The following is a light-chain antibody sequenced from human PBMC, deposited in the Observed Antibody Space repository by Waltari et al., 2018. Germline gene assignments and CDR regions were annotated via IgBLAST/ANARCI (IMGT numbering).Light chain of an antibody. CDR1: QSIFSY. CDR2: VTS. Sequence: ENVLTQSPATLSCSPGSIATLPCRACQSIFSYLAWYQQRPGQAPRLLIYVTSKRATGVPDRFSGSGYGTDFTLTISSLEAEDFALYYCQQRRIRPLTFGGGTKVEI. V-gene: IGKV3-11*01. J-gene: IGKJ4*01. CDR3: QQRRIRPLT.